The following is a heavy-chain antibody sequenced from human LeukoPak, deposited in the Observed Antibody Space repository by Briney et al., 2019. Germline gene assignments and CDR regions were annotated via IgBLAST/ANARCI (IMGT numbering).Heavy chain of an antibody. CDR2: INTNSGGG. V-gene: IGHV1-2*02. D-gene: IGHD1-1*01. J-gene: IGHJ4*02. Sequence: ASVKVSCNASGYTFTGSYLHLVRQAPGPGLEWMGWINTNSGGGNYAQSFQGRGTMTRDTSISKDYMELSSLRSDDTAVYYCARASYNDYWGQGTLVTVSS. CDR3: ARASYNDY. CDR1: GYTFTGSY.